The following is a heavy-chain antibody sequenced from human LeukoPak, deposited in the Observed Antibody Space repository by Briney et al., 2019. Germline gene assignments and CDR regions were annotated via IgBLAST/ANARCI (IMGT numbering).Heavy chain of an antibody. J-gene: IGHJ3*02. V-gene: IGHV3-30-3*01. D-gene: IGHD6-13*01. Sequence: ALRLSCAASGFTFSDYYMSWVRQAPGKGLEWVAVISYDGSNKYYADSVKGRFTISRDNSKNTLYLQMNSLRAEDTAVYYCARDWFPYSSSRKALGIWGQGTMVTVSS. CDR3: ARDWFPYSSSRKALGI. CDR1: GFTFSDYY. CDR2: ISYDGSNK.